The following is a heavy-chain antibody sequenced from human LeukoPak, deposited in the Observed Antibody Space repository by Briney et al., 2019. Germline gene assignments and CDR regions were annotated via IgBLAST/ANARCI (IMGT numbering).Heavy chain of an antibody. CDR3: ARDHDYVWGSYRFTYYFDY. D-gene: IGHD3-16*02. CDR1: GDSVSSNSAA. V-gene: IGHV6-1*01. Sequence: SQTLSLTCAISGDSVSSNSAAWNWIRQSPSRGLEWLGRTYYRSKWYNDYAVSVISRITINPDTSKNQFSLQLNSVTPEDTAVYYCARDHDYVWGSYRFTYYFDYWGQGTLVTVSS. CDR2: TYYRSKWYN. J-gene: IGHJ4*02.